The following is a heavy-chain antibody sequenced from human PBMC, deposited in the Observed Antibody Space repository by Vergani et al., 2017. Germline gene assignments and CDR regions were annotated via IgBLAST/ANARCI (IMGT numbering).Heavy chain of an antibody. CDR3: ARVERSGWSRGDAFEI. J-gene: IGHJ3*02. V-gene: IGHV4-59*01. D-gene: IGHD6-19*01. Sequence: QVQLQESGPGLVKPSETLSLTCTVSGGSISSYYWSWIRQPPGKGLEWIGYIYYSGSTNYNPSLKSRVTISVDTSKNQFSLKLSSVTAADTAVYYCARVERSGWSRGDAFEIWAQGTMVTVSS. CDR1: GGSISSYY. CDR2: IYYSGST.